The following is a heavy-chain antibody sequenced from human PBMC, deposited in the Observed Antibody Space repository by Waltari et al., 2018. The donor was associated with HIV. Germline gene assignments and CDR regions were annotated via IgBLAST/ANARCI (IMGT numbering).Heavy chain of an antibody. CDR1: GVSMTRYY. V-gene: IGHV4-59*12. Sequence: QVQLLETGPGLVKASETLSLTCSVSGVSMTRYYWSWIRQSPDMTLEWLGYIYHTGRTHYSPSLRSRVTMSIDPSKSQFSVTLSSVTAADTAVYFCAGQSWSAVANWFDPWGQGTLVTVSS. CDR2: IYHTGRT. D-gene: IGHD2-15*01. CDR3: AGQSWSAVANWFDP. J-gene: IGHJ5*02.